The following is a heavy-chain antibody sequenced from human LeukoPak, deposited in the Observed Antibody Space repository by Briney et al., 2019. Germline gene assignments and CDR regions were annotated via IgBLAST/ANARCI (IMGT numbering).Heavy chain of an antibody. CDR1: GFTFSSYA. CDR2: ISGSGGST. Sequence: PGGSLRLSCAPSGFTFSSYAMSWARQARGKGLEWVSDISGSGGSTYYADSVKGRFTIYRDNSKNTLYLQMNCLRAEDTAVYYCAKGRGHDILTGYYFDYWGQGTLVTVSS. V-gene: IGHV3-23*01. J-gene: IGHJ4*02. D-gene: IGHD3-9*01. CDR3: AKGRGHDILTGYYFDY.